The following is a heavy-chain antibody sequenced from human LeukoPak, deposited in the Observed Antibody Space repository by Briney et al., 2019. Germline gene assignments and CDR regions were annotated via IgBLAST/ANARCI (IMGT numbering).Heavy chain of an antibody. CDR3: ARVWSTKWLVSEGEYYFDY. D-gene: IGHD6-19*01. CDR1: GFTFTSSA. CDR2: IVVGSGNT. J-gene: IGHJ4*02. Sequence: PGASVKVSCKASGFTFTSSAVQWVRQARGQRLEWVGWIVVGSGNTNYAQKFQERVTITRDMSTSTAYMELSSLRSEDTAVYYCARVWSTKWLVSEGEYYFDYWGQGTLVTVSS. V-gene: IGHV1-58*01.